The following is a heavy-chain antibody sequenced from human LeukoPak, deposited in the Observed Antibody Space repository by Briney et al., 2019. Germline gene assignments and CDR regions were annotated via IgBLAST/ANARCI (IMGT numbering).Heavy chain of an antibody. Sequence: GGSLRLSCAASGFTFSSYAMSWVRQAPGKGLEWVSAISGSGGSTYYADSVKGRFTISRDNPKNTLYLQMNSLRAEDTAVYYCAKIWAYGSGSYWGQGTLVTVSS. CDR2: ISGSGGST. J-gene: IGHJ4*02. CDR1: GFTFSSYA. V-gene: IGHV3-23*01. CDR3: AKIWAYGSGSY. D-gene: IGHD3-10*01.